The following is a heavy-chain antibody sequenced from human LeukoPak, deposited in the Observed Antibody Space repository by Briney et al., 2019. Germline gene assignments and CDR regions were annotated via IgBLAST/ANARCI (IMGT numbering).Heavy chain of an antibody. D-gene: IGHD5-18*01. CDR3: AGRVTGYSSGYVY. V-gene: IGHV3-23*01. Sequence: PGGSLRLSCVASRFQFSNYAMSWVRQAPGKGLDWVSVISGSAGKIRYAGSVKGRFTISRDNSENTVYLQMNNLRAEDTAVYYCAGRVTGYSSGYVYWGQGTLVTVSS. J-gene: IGHJ4*02. CDR1: RFQFSNYA. CDR2: ISGSAGKI.